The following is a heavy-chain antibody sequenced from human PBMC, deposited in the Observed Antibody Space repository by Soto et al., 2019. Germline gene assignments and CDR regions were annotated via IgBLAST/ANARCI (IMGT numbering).Heavy chain of an antibody. Sequence: QVQLVQSGAEVKKPGSSVKVSCKASGGTFSSYAISWVRQAPGQGLEWMGGIIPIFGTANYAQKFQGRVTITEDESTSTAYMELRTLRSEDTDVYYCARAPLSYDSSGYYRSFRGGFDCWGQGTLVTVSS. D-gene: IGHD3-22*01. J-gene: IGHJ4*02. CDR2: IIPIFGTA. CDR1: GGTFSSYA. V-gene: IGHV1-69*01. CDR3: ARAPLSYDSSGYYRSFRGGFDC.